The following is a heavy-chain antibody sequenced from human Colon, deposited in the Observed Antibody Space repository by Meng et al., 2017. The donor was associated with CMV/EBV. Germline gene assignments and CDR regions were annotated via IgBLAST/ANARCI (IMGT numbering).Heavy chain of an antibody. D-gene: IGHD3-10*01. Sequence: SETLSLTCTVSGYSISSGYYWGWIRQPPGKGLEWIGSIYHSGSTYYNPSLKSRVSISVDTSKNRFSLKLTSVTAADTAVYYCASLRPPLWFGELRGNYQYVKDVWGQGTTVTVSS. V-gene: IGHV4-38-2*02. J-gene: IGHJ6*02. CDR2: IYHSGST. CDR1: GYSISSGYY. CDR3: ASLRPPLWFGELRGNYQYVKDV.